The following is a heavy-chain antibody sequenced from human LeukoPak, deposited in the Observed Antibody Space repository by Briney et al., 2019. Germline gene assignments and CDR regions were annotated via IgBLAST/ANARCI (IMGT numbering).Heavy chain of an antibody. Sequence: PGGSLRLSCAASGITFSSYGMSWVRQAPGKGLEWVSSISSTGGTTYYADSVKGRFTISRDNSKNTLYLQMNSLRAEDTAVYYCAKALYSSSDYWGQGTLVTVSS. CDR2: ISSTGGTT. D-gene: IGHD6-6*01. J-gene: IGHJ4*02. CDR1: GITFSSYG. CDR3: AKALYSSSDY. V-gene: IGHV3-23*01.